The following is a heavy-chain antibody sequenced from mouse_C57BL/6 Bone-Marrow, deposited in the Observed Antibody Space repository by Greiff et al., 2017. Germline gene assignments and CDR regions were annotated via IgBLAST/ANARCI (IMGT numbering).Heavy chain of an antibody. CDR2: IYPRSGNT. Sequence: VQLQQSGAELARPGASVKLSCKASGYTFTSYGISWVKQRTGQGLEWIGEIYPRSGNTYYNAKFKGKATLTADKSSSTAYMELRSLTSEDAAVYFCDYYGSSYFDYWGQGTTLTVSS. CDR3: DYYGSSYFDY. V-gene: IGHV1-81*01. J-gene: IGHJ2*01. D-gene: IGHD1-1*01. CDR1: GYTFTSYG.